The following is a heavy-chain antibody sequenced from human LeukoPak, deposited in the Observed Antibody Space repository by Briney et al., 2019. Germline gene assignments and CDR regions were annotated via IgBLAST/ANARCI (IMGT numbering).Heavy chain of an antibody. CDR1: GFTFSSYG. V-gene: IGHV3-30*02. CDR2: IRYDGSNK. J-gene: IGHJ4*02. CDR3: ARDRGDSSGYYRYYFDY. D-gene: IGHD3-22*01. Sequence: GGSLRLSCAASGFTFSSYGMHWVRQAPGKGLEWVALIRYDGSNKYYADSVKGRFTISRDNSKNTLYLQMNSLRAEDTAVYYCARDRGDSSGYYRYYFDYWGQGTLVTVSS.